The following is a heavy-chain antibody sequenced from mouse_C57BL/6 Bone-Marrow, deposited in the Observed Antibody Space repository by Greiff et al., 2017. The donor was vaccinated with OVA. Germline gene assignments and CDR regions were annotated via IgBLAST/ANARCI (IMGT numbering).Heavy chain of an antibody. J-gene: IGHJ2*01. Sequence: VQLQQSGPVLVKPGASVKMSCKASGYTFTDYYMNWVKQSHGKSLEWIGVINPYNGGTSYNQKFKGKATLTVDKSSSTAYMELNSLTSEDSAVYYCARWELGPDYWGQGTTLTVSS. D-gene: IGHD4-1*01. CDR2: INPYNGGT. CDR1: GYTFTDYY. V-gene: IGHV1-19*01. CDR3: ARWELGPDY.